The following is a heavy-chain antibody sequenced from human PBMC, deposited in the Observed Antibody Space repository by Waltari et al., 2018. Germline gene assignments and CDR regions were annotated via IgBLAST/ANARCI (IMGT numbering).Heavy chain of an antibody. Sequence: EVQLVESGGGLIQPGVSLRLSCAASGFTVSRNYMSWVRPSPGKGLEWVSVIYSGCSTYYADSVKGRFTISRDNSKNTLYLQMNSLRAEDTAVYYCARDRSSGWYLDAFDIWGQGTMVTVSS. J-gene: IGHJ3*02. V-gene: IGHV3-53*01. CDR2: IYSGCST. CDR3: ARDRSSGWYLDAFDI. D-gene: IGHD6-19*01. CDR1: GFTVSRNY.